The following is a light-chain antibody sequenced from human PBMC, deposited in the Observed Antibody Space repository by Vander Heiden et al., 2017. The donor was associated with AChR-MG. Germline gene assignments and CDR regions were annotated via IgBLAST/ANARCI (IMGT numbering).Light chain of an antibody. Sequence: QLVLTHSPSASASLGASVKLPCTLSSGHSRYAIAWHQPQPEKGPRYLMKLNSDGSHSKGDGIPDRFSGSSSGAERYLTISSLQSEDEADYYCQTWGSGIAFGGGTKLTVL. V-gene: IGLV4-69*01. CDR1: SGHSRYA. CDR3: QTWGSGIA. CDR2: LNSDGSH. J-gene: IGLJ2*01.